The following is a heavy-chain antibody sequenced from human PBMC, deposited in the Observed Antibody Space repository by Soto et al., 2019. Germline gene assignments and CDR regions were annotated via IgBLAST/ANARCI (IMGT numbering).Heavy chain of an antibody. V-gene: IGHV3-48*03. Sequence: LRLSCAASGFTFSSYEMNWVRQAPGKGLEWVSYISSSVISDSGSTIYYADSVKGRFTISRDDAKNSLYLQMNSLRAEDTAVYYCARAPPLDDWGQGTSVTVSS. CDR3: ARAPPLDD. CDR2: ISSSVISDSGSTI. J-gene: IGHJ4*02. CDR1: GFTFSSYE.